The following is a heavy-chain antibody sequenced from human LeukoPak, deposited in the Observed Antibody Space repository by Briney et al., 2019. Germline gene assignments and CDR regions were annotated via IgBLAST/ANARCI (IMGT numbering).Heavy chain of an antibody. Sequence: GESLKISCKASGYSFSIYWIAWVRQMPGKGLEWMGTIYPGDSDTRYSPSFQGQVTISDDTSVSANYLQWSSLKASDTAIYYCARLYEDCTSTTCYQGYFDPWGQGTLVTVSS. V-gene: IGHV5-51*01. J-gene: IGHJ5*02. D-gene: IGHD2-2*01. CDR3: ARLYEDCTSTTCYQGYFDP. CDR1: GYSFSIYW. CDR2: IYPGDSDT.